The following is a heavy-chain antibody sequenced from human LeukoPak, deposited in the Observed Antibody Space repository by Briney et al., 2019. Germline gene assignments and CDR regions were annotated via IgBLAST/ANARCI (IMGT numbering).Heavy chain of an antibody. V-gene: IGHV3-74*01. CDR3: ARDGFRYFDL. CDR1: GFIFSSYW. D-gene: IGHD2-2*03. J-gene: IGHJ2*01. CDR2: IKTDGSST. Sequence: PGGSLRLSCAAPGFIFSSYWMHWVRQAPGKGLVWVSRIKTDGSSTNYADSVKGRFTISRDNAKNTLYLQMNSLRAEDTAVYYCARDGFRYFDLWGRGTLVTVPS.